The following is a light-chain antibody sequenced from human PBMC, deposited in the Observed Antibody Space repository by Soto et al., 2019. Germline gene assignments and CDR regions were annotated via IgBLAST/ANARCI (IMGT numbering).Light chain of an antibody. CDR1: WSDIGNNA. Sequence: QSVLTQPPSVSEAPRQRVTISCSGSWSDIGNNAVSWFQQLPGKAPKLLIYYDDLLASGVSDRFSGSKSGTSASLAISGLQSGDEADYYCAVWDDSLNGRIFGGGTKLTVL. J-gene: IGLJ2*01. CDR3: AVWDDSLNGRI. V-gene: IGLV1-36*01. CDR2: YDD.